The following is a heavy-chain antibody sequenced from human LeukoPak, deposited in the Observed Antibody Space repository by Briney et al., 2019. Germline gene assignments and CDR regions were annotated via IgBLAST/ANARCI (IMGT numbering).Heavy chain of an antibody. CDR3: AKSPGTTGWFDP. CDR2: ISGSGTTI. V-gene: IGHV3-23*01. D-gene: IGHD1-1*01. J-gene: IGHJ5*02. CDR1: VFTLITYL. Sequence: GGSLRLSCAASVFTLITYLMSWVRQAPGRGVEWVSGISGSGTTIYYADSVKGRFTISKDNSKNTLYLKMNSLRAEATALYYWAKSPGTTGWFDPWGQGTLVTVSS.